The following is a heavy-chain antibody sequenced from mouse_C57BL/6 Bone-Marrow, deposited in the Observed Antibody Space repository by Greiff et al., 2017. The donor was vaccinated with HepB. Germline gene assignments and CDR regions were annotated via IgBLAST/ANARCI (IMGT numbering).Heavy chain of an antibody. J-gene: IGHJ1*03. CDR1: GFNIKDDY. V-gene: IGHV14-4*01. CDR3: TTIYYGNWYFDV. D-gene: IGHD2-1*01. Sequence: EVKLMESGAELVRPGASVKLSCTASGFNIKDDYMHWVKQRPEQGLEWIGWIDPENGDTEYASKFQGKATITADTSSNTAYLQLSSLTSEDTAVYYCTTIYYGNWYFDVWGTGTTVTVSS. CDR2: IDPENGDT.